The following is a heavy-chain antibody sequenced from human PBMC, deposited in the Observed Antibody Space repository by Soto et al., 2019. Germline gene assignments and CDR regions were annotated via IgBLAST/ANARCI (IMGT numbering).Heavy chain of an antibody. CDR3: AKEVREGIVVVGAATFDY. CDR2: ISGSGGST. CDR1: GFTFSSYA. J-gene: IGHJ4*02. D-gene: IGHD2-15*01. Sequence: GGSLRLSCAASGFTFSSYAMSWVRQAPGKGLEWVSAISGSGGSTYYADSVKGRFTISRDNSKNTLYLQMNSLRAEDTAVYYCAKEVREGIVVVGAATFDYWGQGTLVTVSS. V-gene: IGHV3-23*01.